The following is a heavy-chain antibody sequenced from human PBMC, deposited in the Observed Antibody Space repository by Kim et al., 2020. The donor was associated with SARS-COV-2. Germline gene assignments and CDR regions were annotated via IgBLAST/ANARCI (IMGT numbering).Heavy chain of an antibody. V-gene: IGHV3-7*01. CDR1: GFTFGTYW. Sequence: GGSLRLSCAASGFTFGTYWMTWVRQAPGKGLEWVANIKEDGSEKYYVQSVKGRFTISRDNARNSVYLQMDSLRDEDTAVYYCAKDLQAAARTSVPPNLFDPWGQGTLVTVSS. CDR2: IKEDGSEK. J-gene: IGHJ5*02. D-gene: IGHD6-13*01. CDR3: AKDLQAAARTSVPPNLFDP.